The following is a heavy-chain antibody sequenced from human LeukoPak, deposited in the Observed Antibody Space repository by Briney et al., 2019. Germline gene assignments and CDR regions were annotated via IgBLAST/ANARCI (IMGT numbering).Heavy chain of an antibody. CDR3: ARHVPRYSGYDYAYYYYYMDV. V-gene: IGHV5-51*01. D-gene: IGHD5-12*01. Sequence: GESLKISCKGSGYSFTNYWIGWVRQMPGKGLEWMGIIYPGDSDTRYSPSFQGQVTISADKSISTAYLQWSSLKASDTAMYYCARHVPRYSGYDYAYYYYYMDVWGKGTTVTISS. CDR1: GYSFTNYW. J-gene: IGHJ6*03. CDR2: IYPGDSDT.